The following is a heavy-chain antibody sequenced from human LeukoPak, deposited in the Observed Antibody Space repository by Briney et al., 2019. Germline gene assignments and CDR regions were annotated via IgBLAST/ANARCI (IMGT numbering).Heavy chain of an antibody. V-gene: IGHV3-74*01. CDR3: VRDLVFVWTPGDDFDF. CDR1: GFAFSAYW. Sequence: GGSLRLSCAASGFAFSAYWMHWVRQDPGKGLEWVARINEDATTISYADSVKGRFIISRDNSKKSLYLQMNNLRAEDTAVYYCVRDLVFVWTPGDDFDFWGQGTVVTVSS. J-gene: IGHJ4*02. D-gene: IGHD3-16*01. CDR2: INEDATTI.